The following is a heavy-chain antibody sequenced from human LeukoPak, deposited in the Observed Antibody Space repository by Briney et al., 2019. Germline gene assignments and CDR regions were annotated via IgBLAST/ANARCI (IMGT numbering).Heavy chain of an antibody. CDR1: GFTFSSHA. J-gene: IGHJ4*02. CDR3: AKDWAYGDYPLNY. CDR2: ISTGGGTT. V-gene: IGHV3-23*01. D-gene: IGHD4-17*01. Sequence: GGSLRLSCTASGFTFSSHAMSWVRQAPGKGLEWVLGISTGGGTTYYADSVKGRFTISRDNSKNTLYLQMNSLTAEDTAVYYCAKDWAYGDYPLNYWGQGTLVTVSS.